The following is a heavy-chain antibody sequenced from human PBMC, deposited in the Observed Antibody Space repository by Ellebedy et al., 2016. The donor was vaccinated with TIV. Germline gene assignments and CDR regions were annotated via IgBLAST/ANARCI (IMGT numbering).Heavy chain of an antibody. Sequence: MPSETLSLTCTVSGGSISSSSYYWGWIRQRPGKGLEWIGEIYHSGSTNYNPSLKSRVTISVDKSKNQFSRKLSSVTAADTAVYYCARDQEGELEAFDIWGQGTMVTVSS. CDR3: ARDQEGELEAFDI. CDR2: IYHSGST. CDR1: GGSISSSSYY. D-gene: IGHD1-26*01. J-gene: IGHJ3*02. V-gene: IGHV4-39*07.